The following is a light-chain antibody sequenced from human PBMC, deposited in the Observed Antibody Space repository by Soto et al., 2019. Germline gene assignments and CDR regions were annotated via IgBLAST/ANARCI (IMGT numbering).Light chain of an antibody. Sequence: QSVLTQPASVSGSPGQSITISCTGTSSVVGAYNLVSWYQHYPAKAPKLLIYGVNQWPSGISDRFSGSKSGNTASLTVSGLQAEDEADYCCSSYAGSTPYVFGTGTKVTVL. J-gene: IGLJ1*01. CDR3: SSYAGSTPYV. CDR1: SSVVGAYNL. CDR2: GVN. V-gene: IGLV2-14*02.